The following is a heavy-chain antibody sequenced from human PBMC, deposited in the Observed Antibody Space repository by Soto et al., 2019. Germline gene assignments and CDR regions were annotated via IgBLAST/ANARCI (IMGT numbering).Heavy chain of an antibody. Sequence: GGSLRLSCAASGFTLNTYWLSWVRQAPGKGLEWVANMKQDGSEVYYVDSVRGRFTISRDNAKNSLFLQMNSLRADDTAVYYCARDGYWYAMDVWGQGTTVTVSS. CDR1: GFTLNTYW. V-gene: IGHV3-7*01. CDR2: MKQDGSEV. D-gene: IGHD5-18*01. J-gene: IGHJ6*02. CDR3: ARDGYWYAMDV.